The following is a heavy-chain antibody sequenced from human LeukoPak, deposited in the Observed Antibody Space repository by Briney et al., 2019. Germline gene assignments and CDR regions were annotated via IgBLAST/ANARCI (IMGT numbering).Heavy chain of an antibody. J-gene: IGHJ4*02. V-gene: IGHV4-34*01. D-gene: IGHD1-1*01. CDR1: GGSFSGYY. CDR3: VQTTGWPGFDY. Sequence: SETLSLTCAVSGGSFSGYYWTWIRQPPGKGLEWIGEINHSGSTNYNPSLKSRVTISVDTSKNQFSLNLTSVTAADTAMYYCVQTTGWPGFDYWGQGILVTVSS. CDR2: INHSGST.